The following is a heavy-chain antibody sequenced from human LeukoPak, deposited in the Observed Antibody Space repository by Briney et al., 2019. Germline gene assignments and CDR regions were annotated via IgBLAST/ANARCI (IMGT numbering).Heavy chain of an antibody. CDR1: GFTFSSYA. CDR2: ISGSGGST. Sequence: TGGSLRLSCGASGFTFSSYAMSWVRQAPGKGLEWVSAISGSGGSTYYADSVKGRFTISRDNSKNTLYLQMNSLRAEDTAVYYCAKDRVGATRVNWFDPWGQGTLVTVSS. D-gene: IGHD1-26*01. V-gene: IGHV3-23*01. CDR3: AKDRVGATRVNWFDP. J-gene: IGHJ5*02.